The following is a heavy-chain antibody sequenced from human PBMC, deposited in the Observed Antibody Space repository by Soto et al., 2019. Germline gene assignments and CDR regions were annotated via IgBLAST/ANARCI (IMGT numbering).Heavy chain of an antibody. CDR1: GFTFSRYW. V-gene: IGHV3-7*01. Sequence: LXLSCAVFGFTFSRYWMSWVRQAPGKGLEWVANIKQDGSEKYYVDSVKGRFTISRDNAKNSLYLQMNSLRAEDTAVYYCARDFTNQYYDFWSGYYSVTPYFDYWGQGTLVTVSS. D-gene: IGHD3-3*01. J-gene: IGHJ4*02. CDR3: ARDFTNQYYDFWSGYYSVTPYFDY. CDR2: IKQDGSEK.